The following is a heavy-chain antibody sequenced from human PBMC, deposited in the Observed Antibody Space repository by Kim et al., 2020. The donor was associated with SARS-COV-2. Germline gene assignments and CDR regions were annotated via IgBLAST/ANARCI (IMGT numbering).Heavy chain of an antibody. V-gene: IGHV1-8*01. D-gene: IGHD6-19*01. CDR3: ATGGSGRNFDF. CDR1: GYTFASYD. Sequence: ASVKVSCKASGYTFASYDINWVRQATGQGLEWMGWMNSNSGNTADAQKFQGRVTMTRDTSLSTAYMELRSLRSEDTAVYYCATGGSGRNFDFWGRGTLVTVSS. CDR2: MNSNSGNT. J-gene: IGHJ4*02.